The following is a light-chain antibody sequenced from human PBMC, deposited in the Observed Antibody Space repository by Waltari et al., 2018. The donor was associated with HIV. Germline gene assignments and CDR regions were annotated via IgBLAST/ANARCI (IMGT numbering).Light chain of an antibody. Sequence: QAGLTQPPSLSADRRQNVTITCTGNNNNVGYQGTLWLKQHRGRPPKVIFYRNSVRPSRSLKSISASRTGNTASLSITGLQSENEATYYCSAWDITLIAWVFGGETHLTV. CDR1: NNNVGYQG. CDR3: SAWDITLIAWV. V-gene: IGLV10-54*01. J-gene: IGLJ3*02. CDR2: RNS.